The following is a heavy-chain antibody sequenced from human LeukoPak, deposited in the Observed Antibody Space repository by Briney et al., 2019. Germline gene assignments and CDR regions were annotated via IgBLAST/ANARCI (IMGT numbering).Heavy chain of an antibody. J-gene: IGHJ4*02. CDR1: VGTFSSYA. D-gene: IGHD7-27*01. CDR2: IIPILGIA. V-gene: IGHV1-69*04. Sequence: SVKVSCKASVGTFSSYAISWVRQAPGQGLEWMGRIIPILGIANYAQKFQGRVTITADKSTSTAYMELSSLRSEDTAVYYCASTGPGDTGYFDYWGQGTLVTVSS. CDR3: ASTGPGDTGYFDY.